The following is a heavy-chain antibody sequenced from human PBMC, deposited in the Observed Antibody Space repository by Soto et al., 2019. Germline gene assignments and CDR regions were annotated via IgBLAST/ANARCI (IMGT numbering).Heavy chain of an antibody. D-gene: IGHD1-26*01. CDR3: ARGPYSRGVGATNPSH. Sequence: PSETLSLTCAVYCGSSSGWYWTWVRQSPVKGLEWIGEISSGITNYNPSLKSRVTISADTSKNQFSLKLSSVTAADTAVYYCARGPYSRGVGATNPSHWGQGTPVTVSS. CDR1: CGSSSGWY. J-gene: IGHJ4*02. V-gene: IGHV4-34*01. CDR2: ISSGIT.